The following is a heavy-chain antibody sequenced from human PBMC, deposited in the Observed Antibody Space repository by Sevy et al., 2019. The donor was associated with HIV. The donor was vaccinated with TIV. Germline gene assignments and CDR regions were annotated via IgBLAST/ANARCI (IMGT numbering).Heavy chain of an antibody. V-gene: IGHV3-23*01. CDR2: ISGIGSRT. J-gene: IGHJ5*01. CDR1: GFTFISYA. CDR3: AKGDYGMFDS. D-gene: IGHD3-16*01. Sequence: GGSLRLSCAASGFTFISYAMNWVRQAPQGGLEWVSRISGIGSRTFYSNSVKGRFTISGDNSKNTLYLQMNSLRAEDTAVYFCAKGDYGMFDSWGQGTLVTVSS.